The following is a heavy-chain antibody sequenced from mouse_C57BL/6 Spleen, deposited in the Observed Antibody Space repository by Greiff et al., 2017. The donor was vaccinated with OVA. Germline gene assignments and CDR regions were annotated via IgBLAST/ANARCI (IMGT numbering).Heavy chain of an antibody. V-gene: IGHV1-26*01. CDR1: GYTFTDYY. CDR3: AREFSNDEAMDY. J-gene: IGHJ4*01. CDR2: INPNNGGT. D-gene: IGHD2-12*01. Sequence: EVQLQQSGPELVKPGASVKISCKASGYTFTDYYMNWVKQSHGKSLEWIGDINPNNGGTSYNQKFKGKATLTVDKSSSTAYMELRSLTSEDSAVYYCAREFSNDEAMDYWGQGTSVTVSS.